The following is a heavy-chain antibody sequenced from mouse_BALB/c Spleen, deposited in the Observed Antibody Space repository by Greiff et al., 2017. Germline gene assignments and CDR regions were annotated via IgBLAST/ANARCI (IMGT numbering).Heavy chain of an antibody. D-gene: IGHD2-4*01. CDR1: GFTFSSFG. CDR2: ISSGSSTI. Sequence: EVMVVESGGGLVQPGGSRKLSCAASGFTFSSFGMHWVRQAPEKGLEWVAYISSGSSTIYYADTVKGRFTISRDNHKNTLFLQMTSLKSEDTAMYYCARFDYDGGGYCAMDYWGQGTSVTVSA. V-gene: IGHV5-17*02. J-gene: IGHJ4*01. CDR3: ARFDYDGGGYCAMDY.